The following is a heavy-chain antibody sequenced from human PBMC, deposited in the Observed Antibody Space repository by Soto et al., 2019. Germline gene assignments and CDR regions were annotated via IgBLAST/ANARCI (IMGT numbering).Heavy chain of an antibody. CDR1: GFTFGSYA. V-gene: IGHV3-23*01. D-gene: IGHD3-10*01. J-gene: IGHJ4*02. Sequence: GGSLRLSCQVSGFTFGSYAMSWVRQAPGKGLEWVALVQSNHVTYYADSVRGRFTVSRDNSKNTLYLQMDSLRVEDTALYYCAKWLRGGSYYCDFWGQGAMVTVSS. CDR3: AKWLRGGSYYCDF. CDR2: VQSNHVT.